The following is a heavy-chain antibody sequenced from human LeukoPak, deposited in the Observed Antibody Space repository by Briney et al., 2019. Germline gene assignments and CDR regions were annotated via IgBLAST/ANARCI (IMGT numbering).Heavy chain of an antibody. J-gene: IGHJ4*02. D-gene: IGHD5-24*01. CDR3: ARGRNGFFDY. CDR1: GFTFSTSW. CDR2: INGDGGRT. V-gene: IGHV3-74*01. Sequence: GGSLRLSCAASGFTFSTSWMHWVRQAPGKGLVWVSQINGDGGRTRYAHSVKGRLTISRDNAKNTVYLQMNRLRTDDTAMYYCARGRNGFFDYWGQGTLVTVSS.